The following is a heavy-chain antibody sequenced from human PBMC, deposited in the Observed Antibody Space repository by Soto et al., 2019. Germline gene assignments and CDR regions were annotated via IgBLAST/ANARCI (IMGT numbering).Heavy chain of an antibody. Sequence: SETLSLTCAVSGGSISSSNWRSWVRQPPGKGLEWIGEIYHSGSTNYNPSLKSRVTISVDKSKNQFSLKLSSVTAADTAVYYCASGGSSWSVKIHYYYGMDVRGLATTDTVSS. J-gene: IGHJ6*02. V-gene: IGHV4-4*02. CDR1: GGSISSSNW. CDR2: IYHSGST. CDR3: ASGGSSWSVKIHYYYGMDV. D-gene: IGHD6-13*01.